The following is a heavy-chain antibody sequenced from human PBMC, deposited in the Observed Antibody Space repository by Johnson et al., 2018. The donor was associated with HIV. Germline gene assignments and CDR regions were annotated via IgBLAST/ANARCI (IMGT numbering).Heavy chain of an antibody. CDR3: AKDVGYRSFGHGFDI. D-gene: IGHD6-13*01. Sequence: VQLVESGGVVAQPGGSLRLSCAASGITFDDYAIHWVRQAPGKGLEWVSLISWDGGSTYYADSVKGRFTISRDNSKNSLYLQMNSLRVEDTALYYCAKDVGYRSFGHGFDIWGQGTMVTVSS. CDR1: GITFDDYA. V-gene: IGHV3-43D*03. CDR2: ISWDGGST. J-gene: IGHJ3*02.